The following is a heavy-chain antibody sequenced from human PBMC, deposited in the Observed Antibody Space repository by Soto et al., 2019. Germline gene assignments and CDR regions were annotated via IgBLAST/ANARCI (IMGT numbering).Heavy chain of an antibody. J-gene: IGHJ4*02. CDR1: CYTFTTYG. Sequence: ASVTVSCNASCYTFTTYGISWVRQAPGQGLECMGWISAYNGNTNYAQNFQGRLTMTTDTSTSTAYMELRSLRSEDTAVYYCASGSEDYYDSSGYYTYWGQGTLVTVSS. D-gene: IGHD3-22*01. V-gene: IGHV1-18*01. CDR2: ISAYNGNT. CDR3: ASGSEDYYDSSGYYTY.